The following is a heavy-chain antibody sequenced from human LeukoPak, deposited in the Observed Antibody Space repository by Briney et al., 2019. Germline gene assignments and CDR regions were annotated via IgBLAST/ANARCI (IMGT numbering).Heavy chain of an antibody. D-gene: IGHD6-19*01. V-gene: IGHV3-23*01. CDR2: ISGSGGST. CDR1: GFTFSSYG. J-gene: IGHJ4*02. CDR3: AKDIAVAGRWGLFDY. Sequence: GGSLRRSCEASGFTFSSYGSSWVRQAPGKGLEWISAISGSGGSTYYADSVKGRFTISRDNSKNTLYLQMNSLRAEDTAVYYCAKDIAVAGRWGLFDYWGQGTLVTVSS.